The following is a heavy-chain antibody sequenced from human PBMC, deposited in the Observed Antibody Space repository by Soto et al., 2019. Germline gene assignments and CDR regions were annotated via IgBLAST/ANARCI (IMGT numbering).Heavy chain of an antibody. V-gene: IGHV4-34*01. D-gene: IGHD3-10*01. CDR1: GGSFSGYY. Sequence: QVQLQQWGAGLLKPSETLSLTCAVYGGSFSGYYWSWIRQPQGKGLEWIGEINHSGSTNYNPSLKSRVTISVDTSKNQFSLKLSSVTAPDTAVYYCARLKYYYGSGSYYHSPPFDYWGQGTLVTVSS. CDR3: ARLKYYYGSGSYYHSPPFDY. CDR2: INHSGST. J-gene: IGHJ4*02.